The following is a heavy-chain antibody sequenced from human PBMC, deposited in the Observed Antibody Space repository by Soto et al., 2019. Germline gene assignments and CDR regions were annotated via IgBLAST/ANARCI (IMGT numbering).Heavy chain of an antibody. Sequence: PGGSLRLSCAASGFTFSSYAMSWVRQAPGKGLEWVSAISGSGGSTYYADSVKGRFTISRDNSKNTLYLQMNSLRAEDTAVYYCAKDRRGYSGYDSFPPEGFDYWGQGTLVTVSS. J-gene: IGHJ4*02. CDR3: AKDRRGYSGYDSFPPEGFDY. CDR1: GFTFSSYA. V-gene: IGHV3-23*01. CDR2: ISGSGGST. D-gene: IGHD5-12*01.